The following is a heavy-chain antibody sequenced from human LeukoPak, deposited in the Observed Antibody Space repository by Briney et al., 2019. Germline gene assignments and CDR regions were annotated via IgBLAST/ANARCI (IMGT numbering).Heavy chain of an antibody. J-gene: IGHJ6*02. Sequence: PGGSLRLSCAASGFTLSTYDMHWVRQPAGKGLEWVSTIGADAETYYPGSVRGRFTITRDNAKNTLHLQMNSLRAGDTAVYFCARGNWAYYASGIYGMDVWGQGTTVTVSS. CDR2: IGADAET. CDR1: GFTLSTYD. V-gene: IGHV3-13*01. CDR3: ARGNWAYYASGIYGMDV. D-gene: IGHD3-10*01.